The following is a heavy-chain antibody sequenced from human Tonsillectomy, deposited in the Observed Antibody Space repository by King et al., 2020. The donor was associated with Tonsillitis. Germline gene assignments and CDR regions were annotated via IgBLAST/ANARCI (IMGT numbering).Heavy chain of an antibody. CDR1: GGSISSGTYY. J-gene: IGHJ2*01. CDR2: IYYRGTT. CDR3: AGIKIAFGGVIVSHWFVDL. Sequence: QLQESGPGLVKPSETLSLTCTVSGGSISSGTYYWGWIRQPPGKGLEWIGNIYYRGTTYYNPFLKSRVTISVDTSKNQFSLKLSSVTAADTAVYYCAGIKIAFGGVIVSHWFVDLWGRGTLVTVSS. D-gene: IGHD3-16*02. V-gene: IGHV4-39*01.